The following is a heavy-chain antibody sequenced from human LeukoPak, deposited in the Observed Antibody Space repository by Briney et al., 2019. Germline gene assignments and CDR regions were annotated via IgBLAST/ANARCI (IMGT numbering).Heavy chain of an antibody. CDR1: GFTFSSYA. CDR2: ISGGGGTT. CDR3: ARGAYSGGWAFDI. Sequence: GGSLRLSCAASGFTFSSYAMSWVRQAPGKGLEWVSVISGGGGTTFYADSVKGRFTMSRDNSKNTLYLQMNSLRAEDTAVYYCARGAYSGGWAFDIWGQGTVVTVSS. J-gene: IGHJ3*02. D-gene: IGHD6-19*01. V-gene: IGHV3-23*01.